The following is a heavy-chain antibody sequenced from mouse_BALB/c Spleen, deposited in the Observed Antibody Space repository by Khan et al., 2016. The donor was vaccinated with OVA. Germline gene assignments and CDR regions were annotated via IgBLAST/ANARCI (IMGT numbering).Heavy chain of an antibody. J-gene: IGHJ3*01. CDR2: INPNNGGT. CDR3: TRSGYGTFAY. V-gene: IGHV1S81*02. Sequence: QVQLQQSGAELVKPGASVRLSCKASGYTFTSYYLYWVKQRPGQGLEWIGDINPNNGGTNFNEKFRTKATLIVDKSSNTAYMELSRLTSEDSAVYYCTRSGYGTFAYWGQGTLVTVSA. D-gene: IGHD1-1*02. CDR1: GYTFTSYY.